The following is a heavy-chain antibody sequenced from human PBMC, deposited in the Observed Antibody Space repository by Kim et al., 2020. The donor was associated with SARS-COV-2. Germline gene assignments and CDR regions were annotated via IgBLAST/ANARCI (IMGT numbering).Heavy chain of an antibody. Sequence: NTKFSQQFQGGVTCTRDTSANTASMELSSLGSEDTAVYYCARDLFHTGFDYWGQGTLVAVSS. CDR2: NT. V-gene: IGHV1-3*01. J-gene: IGHJ4*02. CDR3: ARDLFHTGFDY. D-gene: IGHD2-8*02.